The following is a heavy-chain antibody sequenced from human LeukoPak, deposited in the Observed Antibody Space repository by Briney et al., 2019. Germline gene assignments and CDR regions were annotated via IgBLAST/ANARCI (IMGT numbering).Heavy chain of an antibody. J-gene: IGHJ6*03. CDR2: IIPIFGTA. CDR3: ARGVWLGYYYMDV. V-gene: IGHV1-69*05. Sequence: GASVKVSXKASGGTFSSYAISWVRQAPGQGLEWMGRIIPIFGTANYAQKFQGRVTITTDESTSTAYMELSSQRSEDTAVYYCARGVWLGYYYMDVWGKGTTVTVSS. D-gene: IGHD5-24*01. CDR1: GGTFSSYA.